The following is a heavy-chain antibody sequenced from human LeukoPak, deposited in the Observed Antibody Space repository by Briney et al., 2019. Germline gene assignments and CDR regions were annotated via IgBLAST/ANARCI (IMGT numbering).Heavy chain of an antibody. CDR3: AKEPPSPFSYGLGYY. V-gene: IGHV3-23*01. J-gene: IGHJ4*02. Sequence: PGGSLRLSFAASGFTFSSYAMSWVRQAPGKGLEWVSAISGCGGKTYYADSVKGRFTISRDNSKNTLYLQMNSLRAEDTAVYYCAKEPPSPFSYGLGYYWGQGTLVTVSS. CDR2: ISGCGGKT. CDR1: GFTFSSYA. D-gene: IGHD5-18*01.